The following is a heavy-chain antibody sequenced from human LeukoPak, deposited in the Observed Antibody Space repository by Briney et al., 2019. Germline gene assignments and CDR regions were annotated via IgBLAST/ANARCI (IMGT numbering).Heavy chain of an antibody. CDR2: ISSSSSTI. Sequence: GGSLRLSCAASGFTFSSYSMNWVRQAPGKGPEWVSYISSSSSTIYYADSVKGRFTISRDNAKNSLYLQMNSLRDEDTAVYYCARGGDYVWGSYGYFDYWGQGTLVTVSS. J-gene: IGHJ4*02. CDR3: ARGGDYVWGSYGYFDY. D-gene: IGHD3-16*01. CDR1: GFTFSSYS. V-gene: IGHV3-48*02.